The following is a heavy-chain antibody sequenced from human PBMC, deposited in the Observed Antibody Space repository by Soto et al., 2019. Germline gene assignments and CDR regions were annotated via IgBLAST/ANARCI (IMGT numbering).Heavy chain of an antibody. J-gene: IGHJ3*01. CDR3: ARKGLSSSRDRSPHSSSWNDPFDF. Sequence: GGSLRLSSAASGGNFSDYYMSWIRQAPGKGMEWVSYISSSGNTIYYTDSVKGRFTISRDNAKNSLYLQMNSLKAEDTAVYYCARKGLSSSRDRSPHSSSWNDPFDFWGQGTMVTVSS. CDR2: ISSSGNTI. V-gene: IGHV3-11*01. CDR1: GGNFSDYY. D-gene: IGHD6-13*01.